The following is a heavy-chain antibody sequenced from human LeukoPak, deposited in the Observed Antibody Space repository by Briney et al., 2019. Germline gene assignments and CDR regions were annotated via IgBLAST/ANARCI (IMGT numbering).Heavy chain of an antibody. CDR3: AKDRGVWVSYLDY. D-gene: IGHD3-16*02. CDR1: GFTFDDYA. J-gene: IGHJ4*02. CDR2: ISWNSGSI. V-gene: IGHV3-9*01. Sequence: PGGSLRLSCAASGFTFDDYAMHWVRQAPGKGLEWVSGISWNSGSIGYADSVKGRFTISRDNAKNSLYLQMNSLRAEDTALYYCAKDRGVWVSYLDYWGQGTLVTVSS.